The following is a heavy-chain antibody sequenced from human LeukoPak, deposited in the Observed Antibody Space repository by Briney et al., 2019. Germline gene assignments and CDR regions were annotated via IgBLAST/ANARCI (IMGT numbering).Heavy chain of an antibody. Sequence: GASLRLSCAASEFSFSSYAMSWVRQAPGKGLEWTSGVSGSGGSTYYADSVKGRFTISRDNSKNTLYLQMNSLRAEDTAVYYCAKRGLPAATLSSLDYWGQGTLVTVSS. CDR2: VSGSGGST. D-gene: IGHD2-2*01. CDR3: AKRGLPAATLSSLDY. V-gene: IGHV3-23*01. CDR1: EFSFSSYA. J-gene: IGHJ4*02.